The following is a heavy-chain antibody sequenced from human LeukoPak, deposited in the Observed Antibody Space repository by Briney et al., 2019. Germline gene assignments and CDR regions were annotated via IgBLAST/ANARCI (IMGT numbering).Heavy chain of an antibody. Sequence: ASVKVSCKASGYTFTSYGISWVRQAPGQGLEWMGSISPYNGNTNYAQKLQGRVTMTTDPSTSTAYMELRSLRSDDTAVYYCARDQYDYVWGSYRPYFDYWGQGTLVTVSS. CDR2: ISPYNGNT. CDR1: GYTFTSYG. J-gene: IGHJ4*02. D-gene: IGHD3-16*02. CDR3: ARDQYDYVWGSYRPYFDY. V-gene: IGHV1-18*01.